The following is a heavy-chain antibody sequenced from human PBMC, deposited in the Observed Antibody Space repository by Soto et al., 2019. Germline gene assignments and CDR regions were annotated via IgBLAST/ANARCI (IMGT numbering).Heavy chain of an antibody. D-gene: IGHD4-17*01. V-gene: IGHV3-7*01. J-gene: IGHJ4*02. CDR3: LRDYGGY. CDR2: IKGDGSDK. CDR1: GFTFSDYW. Sequence: QLVESGGGMVQPGGSLRLSCVASGFTFSDYWMSWVRQAPGKGLEWVANIKGDGSDKHSVDSVKGRFTISRDNTKNSVLLQMNSLRAEDTAVYYCLRDYGGYWGQGTLVTVSS.